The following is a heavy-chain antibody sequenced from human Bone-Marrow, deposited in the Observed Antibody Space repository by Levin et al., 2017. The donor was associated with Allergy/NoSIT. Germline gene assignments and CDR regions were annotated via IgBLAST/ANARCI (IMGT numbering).Heavy chain of an antibody. J-gene: IGHJ4*02. D-gene: IGHD2-2*01. Sequence: SQTLSLTCTVSGGSISSSSYYWGWIRQPPGKGLEWIGSIYYSGSTYYNPSLKSRVTISVDTSKNQFSLKLSSVTAADTAVYYCARLDCSSTSCYEGTYYFDYWGQGTLVTVSS. CDR3: ARLDCSSTSCYEGTYYFDY. V-gene: IGHV4-39*01. CDR2: IYYSGST. CDR1: GGSISSSSYY.